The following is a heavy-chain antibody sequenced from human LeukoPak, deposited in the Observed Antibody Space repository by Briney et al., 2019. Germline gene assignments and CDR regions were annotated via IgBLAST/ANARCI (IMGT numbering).Heavy chain of an antibody. V-gene: IGHV4-39*07. CDR3: ARFSGYSYGYGMDV. D-gene: IGHD5-18*01. Sequence: PSETLSLTCSVSGASISGGTYYWGWIRQPPGRGLEWIEKINNSGSTNYNPSLKSRVTISVDTSKNQFSLKLSSVTAADTAVYYCARFSGYSYGYGMDVWGQGTTVTVSS. CDR1: GASISGGTYY. J-gene: IGHJ6*02. CDR2: INNSGST.